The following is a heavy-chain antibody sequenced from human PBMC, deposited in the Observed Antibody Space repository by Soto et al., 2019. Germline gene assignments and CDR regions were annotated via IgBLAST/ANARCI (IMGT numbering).Heavy chain of an antibody. Sequence: SETLSLTCTVSGGSISSGGYYWSWIRQHPGKGLEWIGYIYYSGSTYYNPPLKSRVTISVDTSKNQFSLKLSSVTAADTAVYYCARGSSKAVAGTGRDYWGQGALVTVSS. CDR3: ARGSSKAVAGTGRDY. D-gene: IGHD6-19*01. J-gene: IGHJ4*02. V-gene: IGHV4-31*03. CDR1: GGSISSGGYY. CDR2: IYYSGST.